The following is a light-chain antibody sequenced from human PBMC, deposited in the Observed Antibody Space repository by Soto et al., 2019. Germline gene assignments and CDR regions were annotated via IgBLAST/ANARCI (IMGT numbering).Light chain of an antibody. J-gene: IGLJ2*01. Sequence: SYELTQPPSVSVSPGQTASITCSGDKLESKFVYWYQQKSGQSPVAVLYQHNKRASGIPERFSVSNSGNTATLTISGTQAMDEADYYCHAWDSNTAIFGGGTKLTVL. CDR1: KLESKF. V-gene: IGLV3-1*01. CDR3: HAWDSNTAI. CDR2: QHN.